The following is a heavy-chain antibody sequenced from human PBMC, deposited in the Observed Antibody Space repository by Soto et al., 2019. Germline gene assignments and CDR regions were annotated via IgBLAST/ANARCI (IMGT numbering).Heavy chain of an antibody. V-gene: IGHV3-21*01. CDR3: ARVSRPFGGVIVDFDY. CDR1: GFTFSSYS. D-gene: IGHD3-16*02. Sequence: GGSLRLSCAASGFTFSSYSMNWVRQAPGKGLEWVSSISSSSSYIYYADSVKGRFTISRDNAKNSLYLQMNSLRAEDTAVYYCARVSRPFGGVIVDFDYWGQGTLVTVSS. CDR2: ISSSSSYI. J-gene: IGHJ4*02.